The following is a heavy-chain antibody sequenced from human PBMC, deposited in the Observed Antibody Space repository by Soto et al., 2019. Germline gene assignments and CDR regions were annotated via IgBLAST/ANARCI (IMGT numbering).Heavy chain of an antibody. CDR3: ARHISTFRYYYYAMDV. CDR1: GYTFTDYW. D-gene: IGHD2-2*01. V-gene: IGHV5-51*01. Sequence: PGESVKISCKGSGYTFTDYWIGWVRQLPGKGLEWMGIIYPGDSDTRYSPSFQGHVTITVDKSTSTAYLQWNTLKASDTAMYYCARHISTFRYYYYAMDVWGQGTTVTVSS. J-gene: IGHJ6*02. CDR2: IYPGDSDT.